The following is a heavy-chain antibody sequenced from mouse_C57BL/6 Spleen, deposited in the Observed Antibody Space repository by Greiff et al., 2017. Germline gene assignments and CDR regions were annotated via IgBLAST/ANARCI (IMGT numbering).Heavy chain of an antibody. Sequence: EVQLQQSGPELVKPGASVKMSCKASGYTFTDYNMHWVKQSPGKSLEWIGYINPNNGGTSYNQKFKGKATLTVNKSSSTAYMELRSLTSEESAVYYCARGATVVATPFAYWGQGTLVTVSA. J-gene: IGHJ3*01. D-gene: IGHD1-1*01. CDR2: INPNNGGT. V-gene: IGHV1-22*01. CDR1: GYTFTDYN. CDR3: ARGATVVATPFAY.